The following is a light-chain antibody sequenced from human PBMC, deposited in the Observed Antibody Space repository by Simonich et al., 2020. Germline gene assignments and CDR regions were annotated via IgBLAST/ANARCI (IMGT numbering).Light chain of an antibody. CDR2: KDS. Sequence: SYELTQPPSVSVSPGQTARITCSGDALPKQYAYWYQQKPGQAPVLVIYKDSERPSGIPARCSGSSSGTTVTLTISGVQAEDEADYYGQSADSSGTYRVFGGGTKLTVL. V-gene: IGLV3-25*03. CDR3: QSADSSGTYRV. CDR1: ALPKQY. J-gene: IGLJ3*02.